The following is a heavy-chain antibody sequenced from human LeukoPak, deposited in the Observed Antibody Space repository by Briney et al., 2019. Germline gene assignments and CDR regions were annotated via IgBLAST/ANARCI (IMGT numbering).Heavy chain of an antibody. CDR1: GGSISSSSYY. CDR2: IYYSGST. V-gene: IGHV4-39*07. D-gene: IGHD1/OR15-1a*01. J-gene: IGHJ4*02. CDR3: ARGYRNNRRFDY. Sequence: SDTLSLTCTVSGGSISSSSYYWGWIRQPPWKGLEWIGSIYYSGSTDYNPSLKSRVSMSLGTSKNEISLKLDSVTAADTAVYYCARGYRNNRRFDYWGQGTLVTVSS.